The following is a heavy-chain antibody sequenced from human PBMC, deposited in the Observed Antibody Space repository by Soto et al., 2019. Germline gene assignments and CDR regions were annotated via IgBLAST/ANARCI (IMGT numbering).Heavy chain of an antibody. V-gene: IGHV6-1*01. J-gene: IGHJ3*01. Sequence: QLQQSGPGLVKPSQTLSLTCGISGDSVSSNSATWNWIRQSPSRGLEWLGRTYLRSKWYNEYAVSGKSRIALNPDTAKIHFSLQLSSVTPEDTAVYFCARAAVAFDACDLWGQGTVVTVSS. CDR2: TYLRSKWYN. CDR1: GDSVSSNSAT. CDR3: ARAAVAFDACDL. D-gene: IGHD2-15*01.